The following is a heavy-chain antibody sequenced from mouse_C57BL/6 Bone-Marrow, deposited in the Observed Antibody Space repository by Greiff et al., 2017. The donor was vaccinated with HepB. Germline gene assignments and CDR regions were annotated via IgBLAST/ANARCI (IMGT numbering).Heavy chain of an antibody. CDR3: TEIGIYYYYSKYFDV. CDR1: GFTFSNYW. CDR2: IRLKSDNYAT. Sequence: EVMLVESGGGLVQPGGSMKLSCVASGFTFSNYWMNWVRQSPEKGLEWVAQIRLKSDNYATHYAESVKGRFTSSRDESKSSVYLQMNNLRTEDTGIYYCTEIGIYYYYSKYFDVWGTGTTVTVSS. V-gene: IGHV6-3*01. J-gene: IGHJ1*03. D-gene: IGHD1-1*01.